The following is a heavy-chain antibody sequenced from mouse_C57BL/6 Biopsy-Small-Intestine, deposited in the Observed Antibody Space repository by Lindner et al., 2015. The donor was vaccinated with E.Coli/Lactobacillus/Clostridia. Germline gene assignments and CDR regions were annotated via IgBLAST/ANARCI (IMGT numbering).Heavy chain of an antibody. CDR2: INPGSGGT. CDR1: GYAFTNYL. Sequence: VQLQESGAELVSLGTSVKVSCKASGYAFTNYLIEWVKQRPGQGLEWIGVINPGSGGTNYNEKFKGKATLTADKSSSTAYMQLSSLTSEDSAVYFCARNRTYAMDYWGQGTSVTVSS. J-gene: IGHJ4*01. V-gene: IGHV1-54*01. CDR3: ARNRTYAMDY.